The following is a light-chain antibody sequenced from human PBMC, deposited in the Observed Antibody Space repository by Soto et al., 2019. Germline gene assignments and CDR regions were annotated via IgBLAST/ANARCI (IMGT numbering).Light chain of an antibody. V-gene: IGLV1-51*02. CDR3: ATWDNSLTAGV. J-gene: IGLJ3*02. Sequence: QSVLTQPPSVSAAPGQKVTISCSGSSSNIGNNYVSWYQQLPGTAPKLLIYENNKRPSGIPDRFSGSKSGTSATLGITGLQTGDEADYYCATWDNSLTAGVFGGGTKVTVL. CDR2: ENN. CDR1: SSNIGNNY.